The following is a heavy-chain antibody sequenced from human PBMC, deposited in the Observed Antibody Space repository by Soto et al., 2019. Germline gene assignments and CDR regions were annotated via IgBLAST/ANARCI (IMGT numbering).Heavy chain of an antibody. CDR3: AHVYGGYDSFDY. V-gene: IGHV2-5*02. Sequence: QITLKESGPTLVKPTQTLTLTCTFSGFSLSTSGVGVGWIRQPPGKALEWLALIYWDDDKRYSPSLKSRLTITKYTSKTLVVLTMTNMDPVDTATYYCAHVYGGYDSFDYWGQGTLVTVSS. J-gene: IGHJ4*02. CDR2: IYWDDDK. CDR1: GFSLSTSGVG. D-gene: IGHD5-12*01.